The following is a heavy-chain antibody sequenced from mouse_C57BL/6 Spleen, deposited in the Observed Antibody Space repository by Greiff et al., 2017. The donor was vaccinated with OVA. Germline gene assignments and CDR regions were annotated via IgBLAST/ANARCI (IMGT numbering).Heavy chain of an antibody. Sequence: QVQLKESGPELVKPGASVKLSCKASGYTFTSYDINWVKQRPGQGLEWIGWIYPRDGSTKYNEKFKGKATLTVDTSSSTAYMELHSLTSEDSAVYFCARDEGLRLYYAMDYWGQGTSVTVSS. V-gene: IGHV1-85*01. D-gene: IGHD2-4*01. CDR2: IYPRDGST. J-gene: IGHJ4*01. CDR3: ARDEGLRLYYAMDY. CDR1: GYTFTSYD.